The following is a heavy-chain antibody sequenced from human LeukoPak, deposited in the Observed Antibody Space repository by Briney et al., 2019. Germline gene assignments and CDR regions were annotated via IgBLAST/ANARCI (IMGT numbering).Heavy chain of an antibody. J-gene: IGHJ4*02. D-gene: IGHD3-22*01. CDR2: IRYDGSNK. V-gene: IGHV3-30*02. CDR3: ARPYYYDSSGLQH. Sequence: GGSLRLSCAASGFTFSSYGMHWVRQAPGKGLEWVAFIRYDGSNKYYADSVKGRFTISGDNSKNTLYLQMNSLRAEDTAVYYCARPYYYDSSGLQHWGQGTLVTVSS. CDR1: GFTFSSYG.